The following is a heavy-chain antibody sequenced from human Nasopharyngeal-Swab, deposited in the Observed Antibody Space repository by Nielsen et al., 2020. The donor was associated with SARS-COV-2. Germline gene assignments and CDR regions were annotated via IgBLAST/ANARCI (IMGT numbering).Heavy chain of an antibody. J-gene: IGHJ4*02. CDR3: ASGGYDFWSGYPSDY. V-gene: IGHV3-11*04. CDR1: GFTFSDYC. CDR2: ISTTGSSK. Sequence: GGSLRLSCAASGFTFSDYCMSWIRQATGKGLEWVSHISTTGSSKYYADPLKGRFTISRDNDKNSLYLQMNSLRADDTAVYYCASGGYDFWSGYPSDYWGLGTLVTVSS. D-gene: IGHD3-3*01.